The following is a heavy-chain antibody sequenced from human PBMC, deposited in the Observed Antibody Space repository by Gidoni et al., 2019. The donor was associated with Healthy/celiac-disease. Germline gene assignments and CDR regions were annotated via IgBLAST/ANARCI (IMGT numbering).Heavy chain of an antibody. V-gene: IGHV3-23*01. CDR2: ISGSGGST. CDR3: AKDLEIDWYSSSAQRGGFDY. Sequence: VQPGGSLSLSCAASGFTFSSYAMSWVRQAPGKGLEWVSAISGSGGSTYYADSVKGRFTISRDNSKNTLYLQMNSLRAEDTAVYYCAKDLEIDWYSSSAQRGGFDYWGQGTLVTVSS. CDR1: GFTFSSYA. J-gene: IGHJ4*02. D-gene: IGHD6-6*01.